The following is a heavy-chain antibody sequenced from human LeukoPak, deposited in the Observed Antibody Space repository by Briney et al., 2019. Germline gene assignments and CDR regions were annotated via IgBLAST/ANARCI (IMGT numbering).Heavy chain of an antibody. CDR1: GYTFTSYG. CDR2: ISAYNGNT. Sequence: ASVKVSCEASGYTFTSYGISWVRQAPGQGLEWMGWISAYNGNTNYAQKLQGRVTKTTDTSTSTAYMELRSLRSDDTAVYYCARENSEDFWSGYATQHNNWFDPWGQGTLVTVSS. J-gene: IGHJ5*02. D-gene: IGHD3-3*01. CDR3: ARENSEDFWSGYATQHNNWFDP. V-gene: IGHV1-18*01.